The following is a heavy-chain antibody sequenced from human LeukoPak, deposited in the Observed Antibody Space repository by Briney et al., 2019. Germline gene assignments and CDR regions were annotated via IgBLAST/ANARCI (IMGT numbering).Heavy chain of an antibody. CDR3: ARLGYCSSTSCYARYMDV. D-gene: IGHD2-2*01. J-gene: IGHJ6*03. CDR1: GFKFSTFG. V-gene: IGHV3-30*02. Sequence: PGGSQRLSCAASGFKFSTFGMHWVRQAPGKGLEWVALIHYDGRTAYYADSVKGRFTISRDNSKNTLFLQMDSLRPEDSAVFFCARLGYCSSTSCYARYMDVWGKGTTVTVSS. CDR2: IHYDGRTA.